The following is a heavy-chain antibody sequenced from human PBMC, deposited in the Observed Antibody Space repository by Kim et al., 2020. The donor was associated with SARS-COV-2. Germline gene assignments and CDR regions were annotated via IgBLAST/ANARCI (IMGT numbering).Heavy chain of an antibody. Sequence: GGSLRLSCAASGFTFSSYAMHWVRQTPDKGLEWVAVMSDDGSNTYYADSVKGRFTISRDNSKNTLYLQMNSLRAEDTAVYYCARVPEYSGYTYGPYYFDFWGQGTLVTVSS. V-gene: IGHV3-30*04. CDR3: ARVPEYSGYTYGPYYFDF. D-gene: IGHD5-12*01. CDR2: MSDDGSNT. CDR1: GFTFSSYA. J-gene: IGHJ4*02.